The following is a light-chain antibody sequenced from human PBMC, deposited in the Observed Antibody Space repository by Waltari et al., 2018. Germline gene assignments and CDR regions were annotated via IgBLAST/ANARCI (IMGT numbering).Light chain of an antibody. CDR3: CSSAGGNTCVV. CDR1: SSDIGGNNH. CDR2: DVS. J-gene: IGLJ2*01. Sequence: QSALTQPASVSGSPGQSISLSCTGTSSDIGGNNHVSWYQQHPGKAPKLLIYDVSDRPSWISKRFSGAKSGNTASLTISGRQAEDEADYYCCSSAGGNTCVVFGGGTRLTVL. V-gene: IGLV2-14*01.